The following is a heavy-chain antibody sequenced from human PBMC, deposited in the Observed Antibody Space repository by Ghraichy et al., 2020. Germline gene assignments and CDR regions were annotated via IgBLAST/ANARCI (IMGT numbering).Heavy chain of an antibody. Sequence: SQTLSLTCTVSGGSISSYYWSWIRQPPGKGLEWIGYIYYSGSTNYNPSLKSRVTISVDTSKNQFSLKLSSVTAADTAVYYCARWVPPPYYDFWSGSPFEVWGQGTLVTVSS. D-gene: IGHD3-3*01. CDR3: ARWVPPPYYDFWSGSPFEV. CDR1: GGSISSYY. CDR2: IYYSGST. V-gene: IGHV4-59*01. J-gene: IGHJ4*02.